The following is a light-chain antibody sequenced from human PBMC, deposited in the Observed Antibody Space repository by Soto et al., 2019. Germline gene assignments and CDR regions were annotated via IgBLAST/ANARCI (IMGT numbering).Light chain of an antibody. V-gene: IGLV1-47*01. CDR3: SSYPSGSALVV. J-gene: IGLJ2*01. Sequence: QSVLTQPPSASGTPGQRVTISCSGSSSNIGSNYVYWYHQLPGTAPELLIYRNNQRPSGVPDRFSGSKSGTSASLAISGLQSEDEGDYYCSSYPSGSALVVFGGGTKLTVL. CDR2: RNN. CDR1: SSNIGSNY.